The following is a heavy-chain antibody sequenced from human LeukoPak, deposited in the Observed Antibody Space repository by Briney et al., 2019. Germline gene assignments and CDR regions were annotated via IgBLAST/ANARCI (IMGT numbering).Heavy chain of an antibody. CDR2: IFYSGTT. D-gene: IGHD3-16*01. CDR3: ARHTPLLGGITLFDH. V-gene: IGHV4-59*08. Sequence: SETLSLTCIVSGGSITGYYWSWVRQPPGKALEWLGYIFYSGTTDHNPSFNTQVTVSVDTSKNQFSLRLTSVTAADTAMYYCARHTPLLGGITLFDHWGQGILVTVSS. J-gene: IGHJ5*02. CDR1: GGSITGYY.